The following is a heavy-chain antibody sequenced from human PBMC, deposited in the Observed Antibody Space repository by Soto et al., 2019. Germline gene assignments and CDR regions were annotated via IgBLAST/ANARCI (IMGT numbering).Heavy chain of an antibody. J-gene: IGHJ4*02. CDR1: AFTFSRSA. D-gene: IGHD2-15*01. CDR2: IVVGSGNT. CDR3: EACLGSFDC. Sequence: AASVKVSCKASAFTFSRSAVQWVRQARGQRLEWMGWIVVGSGNTNYAQKFQERVIITTDMSTSTAHMELSSLRSEDTAVYYFEACLGSFDCCRQGTLVTVSS. V-gene: IGHV1-58*01.